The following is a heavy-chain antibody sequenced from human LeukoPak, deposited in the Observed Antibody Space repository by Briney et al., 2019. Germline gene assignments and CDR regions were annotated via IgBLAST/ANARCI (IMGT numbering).Heavy chain of an antibody. CDR3: ARGSVEMATIDWFDP. D-gene: IGHD5-24*01. V-gene: IGHV4-31*11. Sequence: PSETLSLTCAVYGGSFSGYYWSWIRQHPGKGLEWIGYIYYSGSTYYNPSLKSRVTISVDTSKNQFSLKLSSVTAADTAVYYCARGSVEMATIDWFDPWGQGTLVTVSS. CDR1: GGSFSGYY. J-gene: IGHJ5*02. CDR2: IYYSGST.